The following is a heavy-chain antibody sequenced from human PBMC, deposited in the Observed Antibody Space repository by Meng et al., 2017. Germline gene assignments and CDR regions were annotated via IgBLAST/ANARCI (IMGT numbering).Heavy chain of an antibody. CDR1: GFTFSGPA. CDR2: IRSKANSYAT. D-gene: IGHD3-22*01. J-gene: IGHJ4*02. V-gene: IGHV3-73*02. Sequence: VELVGSGGGLVQPGGSLKLSCAASGFTFSGPAMHWVRQASGKGLEWVGRIRSKANSYATAYAASVKGRFTISRDDSKNTAYLQMNSLKTEDTAVYYCVDSSGYYYGGGYWGQGTLVTVSS. CDR3: VDSSGYYYGGGY.